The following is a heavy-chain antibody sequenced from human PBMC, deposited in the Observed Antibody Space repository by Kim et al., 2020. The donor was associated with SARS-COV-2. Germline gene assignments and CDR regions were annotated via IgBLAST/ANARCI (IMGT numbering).Heavy chain of an antibody. CDR2: IIPIFGTA. CDR3: AILLWFGEGRDV. CDR1: GGTFSSYA. V-gene: IGHV1-69*13. Sequence: SVKVSCKASGGTFSSYAISWVRQAPGQGLEWMGGIIPIFGTANYAQKFQGRVTITADESTSTAYMELSSLRSEDTAVYYCAILLWFGEGRDVWGQGTTVTVSS. D-gene: IGHD3-10*01. J-gene: IGHJ6*02.